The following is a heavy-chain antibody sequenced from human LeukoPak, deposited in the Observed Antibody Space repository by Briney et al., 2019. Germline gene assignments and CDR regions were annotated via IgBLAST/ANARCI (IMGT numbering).Heavy chain of an antibody. V-gene: IGHV4-59*11. CDR3: ARQIASAGTAGFDF. CDR2: IYYSGST. J-gene: IGHJ4*01. CDR1: GGSISSHY. Sequence: SETLSLTCTVSGGSISSHYWSWIRQPPGKGLEWIGYIYYSGSTNYNPSLKSRVTMSVDTSKNQFSLRLRSVTDADTAVYYCARQIASAGTAGFDFWGQGALVTVSS. D-gene: IGHD6-13*01.